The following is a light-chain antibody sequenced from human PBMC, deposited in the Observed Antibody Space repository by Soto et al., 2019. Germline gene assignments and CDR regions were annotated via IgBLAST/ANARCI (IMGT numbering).Light chain of an antibody. CDR3: CSYAGSSTFRV. V-gene: IGLV2-23*02. Sequence: QSALTQPASVSGSPGQSITISCTGTISDVGSYNLVSWYQQHPGKAPKLMIYEVSKRPSGVSNRFSGSKSGNTASLTISGLQAEDEADYYCCSYAGSSTFRVFGGGTKVTVL. CDR2: EVS. J-gene: IGLJ3*02. CDR1: ISDVGSYNL.